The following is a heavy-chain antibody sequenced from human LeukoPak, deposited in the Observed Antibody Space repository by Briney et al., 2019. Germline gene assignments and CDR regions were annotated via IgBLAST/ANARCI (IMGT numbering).Heavy chain of an antibody. CDR1: GGSISSYY. Sequence: SETLSLTCTVSGGSISSYYWSWIRQPPGKGLEWIAYIYYSGSTNYNPSLKSRVTISVDTSKNQFSLKLSSVPAADTAVFYCARHQSGTNWFDPWGQGTLVTVSS. J-gene: IGHJ5*02. CDR3: ARHQSGTNWFDP. V-gene: IGHV4-59*08. CDR2: IYYSGST. D-gene: IGHD1-7*01.